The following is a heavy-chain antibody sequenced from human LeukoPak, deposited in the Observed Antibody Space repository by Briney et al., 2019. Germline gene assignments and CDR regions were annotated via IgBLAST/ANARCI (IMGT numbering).Heavy chain of an antibody. CDR1: GGSISSYY. V-gene: IGHV4-59*01. CDR3: ARVYSDSSGYYYPYYYYYGMDV. D-gene: IGHD3-22*01. Sequence: PSETLSLTCTVSGGSISSYYWSWIRQPPGKGLEWIGYIYYSGSTNYNPSLKSRVTISVDTSKNQFSLKLSSVTAADTAVYYCARVYSDSSGYYYPYYYYYGMDVWGQGTTVTVSS. J-gene: IGHJ6*02. CDR2: IYYSGST.